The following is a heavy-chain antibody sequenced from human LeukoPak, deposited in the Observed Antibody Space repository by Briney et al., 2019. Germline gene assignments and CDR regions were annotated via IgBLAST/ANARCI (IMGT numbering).Heavy chain of an antibody. J-gene: IGHJ4*02. CDR2: INAGNGNT. CDR3: ARDLGGSLSY. CDR1: GYTFPGYT. V-gene: IGHV1-3*01. Sequence: XSVKVSCKASGYTFPGYTIHWVRQAPGQRLEWMGWINAGNGNTKSSQRFQGRVTITRDTSASTAYMELSSLRSEDTAVYYCARDLGGSLSYWGQGTLVTVSS.